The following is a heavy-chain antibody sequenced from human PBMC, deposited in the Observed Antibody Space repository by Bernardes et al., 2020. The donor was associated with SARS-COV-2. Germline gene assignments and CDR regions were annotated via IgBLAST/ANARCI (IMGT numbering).Heavy chain of an antibody. D-gene: IGHD3-10*01. CDR1: GFIFSTTW. J-gene: IGHJ5*02. V-gene: IGHV3-74*01. Sequence: GGSLRLSCAASGFIFSTTWMHWVRQSPGKGLIWVSRINSDGSSTTYADSVRGRFTISRDNAKNTLYLQMNSLRAEDTALYYCAGDLSGSLDPWGQGILVTVSS. CDR3: AGDLSGSLDP. CDR2: INSDGSST.